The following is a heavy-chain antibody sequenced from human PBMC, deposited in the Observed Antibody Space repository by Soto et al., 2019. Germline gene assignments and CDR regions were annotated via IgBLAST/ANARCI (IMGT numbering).Heavy chain of an antibody. J-gene: IGHJ4*01. Sequence: GPLRLSCAASGFTFSNAWVDWLRKAPGKGLEWVGRIKSKTDGGTTDYAEPVKGRFAISRDDSNNMVYLQMNSLKIEDTAVYYCTTDSYSTIIIVRFDYWGHGTLVTVSS. D-gene: IGHD3-22*01. V-gene: IGHV3-15*07. CDR1: GFTFSNAW. CDR2: IKSKTDGGTT. CDR3: TTDSYSTIIIVRFDY.